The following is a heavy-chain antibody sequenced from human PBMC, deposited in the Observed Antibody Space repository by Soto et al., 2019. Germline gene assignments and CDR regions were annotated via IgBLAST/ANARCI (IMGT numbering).Heavy chain of an antibody. CDR3: ARVSGSHYNVMDV. D-gene: IGHD1-26*01. CDR1: GGSISGSSYY. V-gene: IGHV4-39*07. Sequence: SEAVSLTCTVSGGSISGSSYYWGWIRQPPGKGLEWIGNIYYSGSTYYNPSLKGRVTISVDTSKNQFSLKLSSVTAADTAVYYCARVSGSHYNVMDVWGQGTTVTVSS. CDR2: IYYSGST. J-gene: IGHJ6*02.